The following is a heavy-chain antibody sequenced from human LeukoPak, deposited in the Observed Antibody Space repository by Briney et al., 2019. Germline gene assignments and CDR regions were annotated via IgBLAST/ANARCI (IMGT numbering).Heavy chain of an antibody. V-gene: IGHV1-46*01. CDR1: GYTFTSYY. Sequence: ASVKVSCEASGYTFTSYYMHWVRQAPGQGLEWMGIINPSGGSTSYAQKFQGRVTMTRDMSTSTVYMELSSLRSEDTAVYYCAREEWLFDAFDIWGQGTMGTVSS. D-gene: IGHD3-3*01. J-gene: IGHJ3*02. CDR3: AREEWLFDAFDI. CDR2: INPSGGST.